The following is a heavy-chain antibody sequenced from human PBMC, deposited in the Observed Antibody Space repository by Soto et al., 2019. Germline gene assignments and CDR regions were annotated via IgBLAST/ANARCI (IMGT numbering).Heavy chain of an antibody. CDR2: IDPSDSYT. D-gene: IGHD1-20*01. CDR3: ARPPVAVTGTVYYYSGREV. Sequence: PGESLKISCKGSGYSFTSYWISWVRQMPGKGLEWMGRIDPSDSYTNYSPSFQGHVTISADKSISTAYLQWSSLKASDTAMYYCARPPVAVTGTVYYYSGREVGGQGTRVTVPS. CDR1: GYSFTSYW. J-gene: IGHJ6*02. V-gene: IGHV5-10-1*01.